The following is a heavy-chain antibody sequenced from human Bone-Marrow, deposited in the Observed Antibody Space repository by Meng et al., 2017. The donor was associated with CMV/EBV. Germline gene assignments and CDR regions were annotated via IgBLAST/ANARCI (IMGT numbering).Heavy chain of an antibody. CDR2: INSDGSST. D-gene: IGHD1-26*01. CDR1: GFTFSSYW. V-gene: IGHV3-74*01. Sequence: GGSLRLSCAASGFTFSSYWMHWVRQAPGKGLVWVSRINSDGSSTSYADSVKGRFTISRDNAKNTLYLQMNSLRAEDTAVYYCARTDSGSYRFDYWGQGTLVTVSS. CDR3: ARTDSGSYRFDY. J-gene: IGHJ4*02.